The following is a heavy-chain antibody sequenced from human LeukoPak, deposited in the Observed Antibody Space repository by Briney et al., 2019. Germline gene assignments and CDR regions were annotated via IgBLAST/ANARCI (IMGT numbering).Heavy chain of an antibody. D-gene: IGHD3-10*01. J-gene: IGHJ6*02. V-gene: IGHV1-18*03. Sequence: ASVKVSCKASGYTFTSYGISWVRQAPGQGLEWMGWISAYNGNTNYAQKLQGRVTMTTDTSTSTAYMELRSLRSDDMAVYYCASYGSGSSAARGNGMDVWGQGTTVTVSS. CDR2: ISAYNGNT. CDR3: ASYGSGSSAARGNGMDV. CDR1: GYTFTSYG.